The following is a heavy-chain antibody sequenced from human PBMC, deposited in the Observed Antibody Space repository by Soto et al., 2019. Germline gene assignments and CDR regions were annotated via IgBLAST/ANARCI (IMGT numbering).Heavy chain of an antibody. Sequence: EVQLVESGGALVQRGGSLRLSCVASGFTFSVYSMNWVRQAPGKGLEWFSYITSDTKTIKYADSVKCRFTLSRDNAKNSVYLQMNSLRDEDTAVYYCARSVEGHFDYWGQGTVVIVSS. J-gene: IGHJ4*02. V-gene: IGHV3-48*02. CDR3: ARSVEGHFDY. CDR1: GFTFSVYS. D-gene: IGHD6-19*01. CDR2: ITSDTKTI.